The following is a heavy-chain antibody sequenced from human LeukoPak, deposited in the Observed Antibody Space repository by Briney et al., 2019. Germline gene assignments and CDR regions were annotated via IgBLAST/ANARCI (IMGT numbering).Heavy chain of an antibody. CDR3: ARGYWNFGL. CDR1: GFSISNYR. CDR2: IKQDGSEK. V-gene: IGHV3-7*01. J-gene: IGHJ2*01. Sequence: PGGSLRLSCVASGFSISNYRMTWVRQAPGKGLEWVANIKQDGSEKNYVDSVKGRFTSSRDNAKNSLYLQMNRLRVEDTAVYYCARGYWNFGLWGRGTQVTVSS.